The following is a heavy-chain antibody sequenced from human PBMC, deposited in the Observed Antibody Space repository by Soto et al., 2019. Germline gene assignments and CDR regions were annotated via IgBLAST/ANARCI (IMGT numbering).Heavy chain of an antibody. CDR1: GGSISSYY. Sequence: SETLSLTCTVSGGSISSYYWSWIRQPPGKGLEWIGYIYYSGSTNYNPSLKSRVTISVDTSKNQFSLKLSSVTAADTAVYYCARDIGGYDYGYFDYWGQGTLVTVSS. V-gene: IGHV4-59*01. J-gene: IGHJ4*02. CDR3: ARDIGGYDYGYFDY. D-gene: IGHD5-12*01. CDR2: IYYSGST.